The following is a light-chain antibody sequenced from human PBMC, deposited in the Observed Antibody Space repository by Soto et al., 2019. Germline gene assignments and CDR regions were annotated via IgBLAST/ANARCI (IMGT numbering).Light chain of an antibody. CDR2: QDS. Sequence: SYELTQPPSVSVSPGQTASITCSGDKLGDKYACWYQQKPGQSPVLVIYQDSKRPSGVPERFSGSKSGTSASLAITGLQAEDEGDYYCQAYDYSLTAAVFGGGTKLTVL. CDR1: KLGDKY. J-gene: IGLJ3*02. CDR3: QAYDYSLTAAV. V-gene: IGLV3-1*01.